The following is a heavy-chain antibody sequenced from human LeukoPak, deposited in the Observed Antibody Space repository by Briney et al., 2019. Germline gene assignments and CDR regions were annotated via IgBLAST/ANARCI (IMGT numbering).Heavy chain of an antibody. CDR3: ARAPTITTVFDS. Sequence: GGSLRLSCAASGFTVSSNYLSWVRQAPGKGLEWVSIIYSGGDTFYADSVKGRFTISRDNSKNIVYLQMNSLRAEDTAVYYRARAPTITTVFDSWGQGTLVTVSS. J-gene: IGHJ4*02. D-gene: IGHD4-11*01. CDR1: GFTVSSNY. V-gene: IGHV3-53*01. CDR2: IYSGGDT.